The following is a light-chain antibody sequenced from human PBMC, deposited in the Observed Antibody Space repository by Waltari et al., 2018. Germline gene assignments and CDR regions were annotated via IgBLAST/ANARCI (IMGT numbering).Light chain of an antibody. Sequence: DIKMTQSPSSLSASGGDRVTIPCRASQDISNFLAWFQQKPGEAPKSLIYSASTWQSGVPSKFSGSGSGTDFTLTISSLQPEDFATYYCQQYNSYPITFGQGTRLEIK. V-gene: IGKV1-16*02. CDR3: QQYNSYPIT. CDR2: SAS. J-gene: IGKJ5*01. CDR1: QDISNF.